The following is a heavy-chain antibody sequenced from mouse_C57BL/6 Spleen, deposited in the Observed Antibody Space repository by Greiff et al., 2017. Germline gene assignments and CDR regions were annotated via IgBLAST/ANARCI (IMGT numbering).Heavy chain of an antibody. CDR3: ARGIKVGATDWYFDV. D-gene: IGHD1-1*01. V-gene: IGHV5-4*01. J-gene: IGHJ1*03. CDR2: ISDGGSYT. CDR1: GFTFSSYA. Sequence: EVQGVESGGGLVKPGGSLKLSCAASGFTFSSYAMSWVRQTPEKGLEWVATISDGGSYTYYPDNVKGRFTISRDNAKNNRYLQMSHLKSEDTAMYYCARGIKVGATDWYFDVWGTGTTVTGSS.